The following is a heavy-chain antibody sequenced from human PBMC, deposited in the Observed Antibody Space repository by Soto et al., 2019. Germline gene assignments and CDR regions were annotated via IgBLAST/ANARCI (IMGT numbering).Heavy chain of an antibody. D-gene: IGHD5-18*01. V-gene: IGHV3-72*01. Sequence: EVQLVELGGGLVQPGGSLRLSCAASGFTFSDYYMDWVRQAPGKGLEWVARSRNRTRSYSTDYAASVKGRFTISRDDSKRSVYLQMNSLKTEDTAVYYCARGLPDFDYWGQGILVTVSS. CDR1: GFTFSDYY. CDR3: ARGLPDFDY. J-gene: IGHJ4*02. CDR2: SRNRTRSYST.